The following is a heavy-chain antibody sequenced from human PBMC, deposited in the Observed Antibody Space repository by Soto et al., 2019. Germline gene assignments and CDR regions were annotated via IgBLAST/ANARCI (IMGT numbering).Heavy chain of an antibody. CDR1: GFTFDDYG. Sequence: EVQLVESGGGVVRPGGSLRLSCAASGFTFDDYGMSWVRQAPGKGLEWVSGINWNGDSIGYADSVKGRFTISRDNAKNSLYLEMNSLRAEDTALYYCARIGSGSYRLDYWGHGTLVTVSS. CDR2: INWNGDSI. J-gene: IGHJ4*01. D-gene: IGHD3-10*01. CDR3: ARIGSGSYRLDY. V-gene: IGHV3-20*04.